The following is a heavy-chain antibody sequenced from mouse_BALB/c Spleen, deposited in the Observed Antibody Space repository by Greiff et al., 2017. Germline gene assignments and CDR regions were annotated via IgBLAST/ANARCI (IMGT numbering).Heavy chain of an antibody. D-gene: IGHD6-1*01. Sequence: EVHLVESGPSLVKPSQTLSLTCSVTGDSITSGYWNWIRKFPGNKLEYMGYISYSGSTYYNPSLKSRISITRDTSKNQYYLQLNSVTTEDTATYYCARYPNPPYAMDYWGQGTSVTVSS. CDR3: ARYPNPPYAMDY. V-gene: IGHV3-8*02. CDR1: GDSITSGY. CDR2: ISYSGST. J-gene: IGHJ4*01.